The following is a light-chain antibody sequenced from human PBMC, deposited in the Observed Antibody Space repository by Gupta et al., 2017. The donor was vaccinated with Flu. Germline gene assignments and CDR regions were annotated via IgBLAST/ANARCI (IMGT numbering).Light chain of an antibody. Sequence: TISCTGRGANSGAGDDVNWYQQRPGAAPKLLIFHDNNRPAGVPDRFSGSKSGAAASLAIAGLQDEDEGYYYCKSSDVGLSGIVVFGGGTKLTVL. CDR2: HDN. CDR1: GANSGAGDD. CDR3: KSSDVGLSGIVV. V-gene: IGLV1-40*03. J-gene: IGLJ2*01.